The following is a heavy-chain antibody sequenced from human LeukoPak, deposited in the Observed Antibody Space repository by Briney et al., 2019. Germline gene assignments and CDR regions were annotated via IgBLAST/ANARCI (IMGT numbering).Heavy chain of an antibody. V-gene: IGHV4-59*01. J-gene: IGHJ4*02. Sequence: SETLSLTCTVSGDSIDSYYWSCIRQPPERGLECIGHLYYTGSTYYKPSLESRVTISVDTAKNQLSLKLSSVTAADTAVYYCARYEEFSTGYSASSPRHYFGHWGQGTLVIVSS. D-gene: IGHD3/OR15-3a*01. CDR2: LYYTGST. CDR1: GDSIDSYY. CDR3: ARYEEFSTGYSASSPRHYFGH.